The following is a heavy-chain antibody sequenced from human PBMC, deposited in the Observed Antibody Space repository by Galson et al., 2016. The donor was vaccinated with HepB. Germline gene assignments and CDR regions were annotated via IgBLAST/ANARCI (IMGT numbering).Heavy chain of an antibody. J-gene: IGHJ4*02. D-gene: IGHD3-16*02. CDR2: VYYSGTT. Sequence: ETLSLTCTVSNGSVASNSYFWGWIRQPPGRGLEWIGTVYYSGTTYYNPSLKSRATMSVDTSKNQISLKLTSVTAADTAVYYCARDPYNYDNAWGSYRHFYFDFWGQGALVTVSS. V-gene: IGHV4-39*07. CDR1: NGSVASNSYF. CDR3: ARDPYNYDNAWGSYRHFYFDF.